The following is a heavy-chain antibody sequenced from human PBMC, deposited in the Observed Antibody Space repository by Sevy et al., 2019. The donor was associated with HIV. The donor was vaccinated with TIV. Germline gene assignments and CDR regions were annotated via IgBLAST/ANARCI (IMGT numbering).Heavy chain of an antibody. CDR2: IIQDGSDK. Sequence: GESLKISCAASGFTRSNDWMSWVRQAPGKGLEWVANIIQDGSDKYYVDSVKGRFTISRDNAKNSLYLQMNSLRVEDTAVYYCARDLFSGSYYENYWGQGTLVTVSS. J-gene: IGHJ4*02. V-gene: IGHV3-7*01. CDR1: GFTRSNDW. CDR3: ARDLFSGSYYENY. D-gene: IGHD1-26*01.